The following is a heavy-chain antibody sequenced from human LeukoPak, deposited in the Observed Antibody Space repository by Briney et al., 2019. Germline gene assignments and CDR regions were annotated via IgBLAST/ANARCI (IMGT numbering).Heavy chain of an antibody. V-gene: IGHV1-2*02. CDR1: AYVFTACY. J-gene: IGHJ4*02. Sequence: ASVKVSCKASAYVFTACYIHWVRRAPGQGLKSVAWSNPNTGGTNYGQNFQGRVSLTRDTSISTAYMELRGLRFDDTALYYCARDEEMTSGSGAGYCFEHWGQGTLVTVSS. D-gene: IGHD3-10*01. CDR2: SNPNTGGT. CDR3: ARDEEMTSGSGAGYCFEH.